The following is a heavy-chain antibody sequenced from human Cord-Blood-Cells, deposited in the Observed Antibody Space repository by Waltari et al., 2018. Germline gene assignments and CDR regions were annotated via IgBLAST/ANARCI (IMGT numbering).Heavy chain of an antibody. J-gene: IGHJ4*02. CDR3: ARGATDY. CDR1: GLTFSIYW. CDR2: IKQDGSEK. Sequence: EVQLVESGGGLVQPGGSLRLSCADSGLTFSIYWMSWVRQAPGKGLEWVANIKQDGSEKYYVDSVKGRFTISRDNAKNSLYLQMNSLRAEDTSVYYCARGATDYWGQGTLVTVSS. D-gene: IGHD5-12*01. V-gene: IGHV3-7*01.